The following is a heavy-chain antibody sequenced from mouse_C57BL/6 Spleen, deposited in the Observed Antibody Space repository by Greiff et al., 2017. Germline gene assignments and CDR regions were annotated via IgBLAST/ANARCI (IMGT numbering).Heavy chain of an antibody. CDR1: GYTFTSYW. CDR2: IDPSDSYT. V-gene: IGHV1-69*01. Sequence: QVQLQQPGAELVMPGASVKLSCKASGYTFTSYWMHWVKQRPGQGLEWIGEIDPSDSYTNYNQKFKGKSTLTVDKSSSTAYRQLGSLTSEDSAVYYCARNYYGSRDWFAYWGQGTLVTVSA. CDR3: ARNYYGSRDWFAY. D-gene: IGHD1-1*01. J-gene: IGHJ3*01.